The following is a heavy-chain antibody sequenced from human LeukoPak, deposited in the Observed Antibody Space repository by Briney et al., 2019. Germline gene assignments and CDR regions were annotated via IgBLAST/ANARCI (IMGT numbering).Heavy chain of an antibody. CDR3: ARQRFTMRAYAGNWFDP. J-gene: IGHJ5*02. D-gene: IGHD3-10*01. Sequence: GESLKISCKAYGYIFTTYWIGWVRQMPGKGLEWMGIIYPGDSDTRYNPSFQDQVTISADKSISTAYLQWSSLKASDTAMYYCARQRFTMRAYAGNWFDPWGQGTLVTVSS. V-gene: IGHV5-51*01. CDR1: GYIFTTYW. CDR2: IYPGDSDT.